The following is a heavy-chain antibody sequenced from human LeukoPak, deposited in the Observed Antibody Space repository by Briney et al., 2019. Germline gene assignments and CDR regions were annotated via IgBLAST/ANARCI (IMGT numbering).Heavy chain of an antibody. CDR3: ARDMSSSGWYTSVSNIYCFDY. D-gene: IGHD6-19*01. CDR2: ISAYNGNT. J-gene: IGHJ4*02. CDR1: GYTFTSYG. Sequence: ASVKVSCKASGYTFTSYGISWVRQAPGQGLEWMGWISAYNGNTNYAQKLQGRVTMTTDTSTSTAYMELRSLRSDDTAVYYCARDMSSSGWYTSVSNIYCFDYWGQGTLVTVSS. V-gene: IGHV1-18*04.